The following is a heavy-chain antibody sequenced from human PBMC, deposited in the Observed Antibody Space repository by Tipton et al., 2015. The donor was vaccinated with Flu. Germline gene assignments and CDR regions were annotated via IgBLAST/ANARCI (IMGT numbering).Heavy chain of an antibody. CDR3: VREISMILLGRMDAFDI. D-gene: IGHD3-22*01. CDR2: LYHTGST. J-gene: IGHJ3*02. V-gene: IGHV4-38-2*02. Sequence: TLSLTCSVSGFSVTSGFYWGWVRQPPGKGLEWIGYLYHTGSTYYNPPFMGRVTFSVDTSKNQFSLKMTSLTAADTAVYYCVREISMILLGRMDAFDIWGQGTMVTVSS. CDR1: GFSVTSGFY.